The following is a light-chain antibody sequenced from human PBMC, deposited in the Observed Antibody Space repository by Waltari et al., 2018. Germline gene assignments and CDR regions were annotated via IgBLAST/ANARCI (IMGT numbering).Light chain of an antibody. CDR2: EVS. V-gene: IGLV2-23*02. CDR3: CSYADTTLI. Sequence: QSALTQPASMSGSPGQSITISCTGSSSDVGNYNLVSWYQQHPGRAPRLMISEVSERPSGGSNRFSGSKSGNTASLTISGLQPEDEADYYCCSYADTTLIFGGGTKLTVL. J-gene: IGLJ2*01. CDR1: SSDVGNYNL.